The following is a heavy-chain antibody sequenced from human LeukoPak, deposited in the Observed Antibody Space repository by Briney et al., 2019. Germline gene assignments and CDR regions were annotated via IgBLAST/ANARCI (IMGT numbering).Heavy chain of an antibody. Sequence: SETLSLTCAVYGGSFSGYYWSWIRQPPGKGLEWIGEINQSGSTKYNPSFESRVTISVDTSKKQLSLKLSSVTAADTAVYYCARGPGSGSYFAWFDPWGQGDLVTVSS. CDR2: INQSGST. D-gene: IGHD3-10*01. CDR1: GGSFSGYY. CDR3: ARGPGSGSYFAWFDP. V-gene: IGHV4-34*01. J-gene: IGHJ5*02.